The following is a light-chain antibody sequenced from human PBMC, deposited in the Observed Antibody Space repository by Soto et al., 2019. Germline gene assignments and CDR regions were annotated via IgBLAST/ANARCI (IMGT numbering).Light chain of an antibody. J-gene: IGKJ1*01. CDR2: AAS. Sequence: AIQMTQSPSSLSASVGDRVTITCRASQGIRNDLGWYQQKPGKAPKLLIYAASSLQSGVPSRFSGSGSGTDFTLIISSLQPEDFATYYCLQDYNYPPWTFGQGTKVEIK. CDR3: LQDYNYPPWT. V-gene: IGKV1-6*01. CDR1: QGIRND.